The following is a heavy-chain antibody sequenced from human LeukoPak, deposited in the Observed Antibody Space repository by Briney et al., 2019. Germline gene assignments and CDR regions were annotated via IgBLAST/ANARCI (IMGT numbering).Heavy chain of an antibody. CDR3: VKDRSVRLQPGGAFDY. CDR1: GFTSDDYA. J-gene: IGHJ4*02. D-gene: IGHD5-24*01. CDR2: ISWNSGSI. V-gene: IGHV3-9*02. Sequence: PGRSLRLSCAASGFTSDDYAMHWVRQAPGKGLEWVSGISWNSGSIGYADSVKGRFTISRDNAKNSLYLQMNSLRAGDTALYYCVKDRSVRLQPGGAFDYWGQGTLVTVSS.